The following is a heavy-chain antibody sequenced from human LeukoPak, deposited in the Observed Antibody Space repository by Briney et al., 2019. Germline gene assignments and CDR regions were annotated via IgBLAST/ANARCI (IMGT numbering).Heavy chain of an antibody. CDR1: GFTFSSYE. CDR3: ARDLGSGWYRAFDI. V-gene: IGHV3-48*03. D-gene: IGHD6-19*01. CDR2: ISSSGSTI. Sequence: PGGSLRLSCAASGFTFSSYEMNLVRQAPGKGLEWVSYISSSGSTIYYADSVKGRFTISRDNAKNSLYLQMNSLRAEDTAVYYCARDLGSGWYRAFDIWGQGTMVTVSS. J-gene: IGHJ3*02.